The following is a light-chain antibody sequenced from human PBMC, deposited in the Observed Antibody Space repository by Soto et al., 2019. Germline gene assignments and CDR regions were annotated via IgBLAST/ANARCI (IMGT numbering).Light chain of an antibody. J-gene: IGKJ1*01. CDR1: QSISSN. Sequence: IQITQSPSSLSASVGDRVTITCRASQSISSNLNWYQQKPGKAPKLLIYAASSLQSGVPSRFSGSASGTDFTLTISSLQPEDFATYYCQQSYTSKFGQGTKVDIK. V-gene: IGKV1-39*01. CDR2: AAS. CDR3: QQSYTSK.